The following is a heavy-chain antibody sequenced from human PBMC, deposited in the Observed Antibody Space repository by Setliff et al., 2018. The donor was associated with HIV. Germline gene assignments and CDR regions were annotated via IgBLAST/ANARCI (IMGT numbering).Heavy chain of an antibody. V-gene: IGHV1-2*02. CDR2: INPNSGGT. CDR3: ARDLGNPPPRSGGMDV. CDR1: GYTFTGYY. J-gene: IGHJ6*02. D-gene: IGHD1-1*01. Sequence: PGASVKVSCKASGYTFTGYYMHWVRQAPGQGLEWMGWINPNSGGTNYAQKFQGRVTMTRDTSISTAYMELSRLRSDDTAVYYCARDLGNPPPRSGGMDVWGQGTTVTVSS.